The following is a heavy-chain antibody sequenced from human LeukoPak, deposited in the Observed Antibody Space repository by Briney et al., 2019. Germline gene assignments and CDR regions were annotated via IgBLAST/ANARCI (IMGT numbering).Heavy chain of an antibody. D-gene: IGHD6-13*01. CDR1: GYTFTSYY. Sequence: ASVKLSCTASGYTFTSYYMHWVRQAPGQGLEWMGIINPSGGSTSYAQKFQGRVTMTRDTSTSTVYMELSSLRSEDTAVYYCAREGYSRKPFDYWGQGTLVTVSS. CDR2: INPSGGST. V-gene: IGHV1-46*01. J-gene: IGHJ4*02. CDR3: AREGYSRKPFDY.